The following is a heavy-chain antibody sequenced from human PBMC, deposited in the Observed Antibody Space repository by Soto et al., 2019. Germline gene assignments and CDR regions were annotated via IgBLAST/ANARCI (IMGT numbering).Heavy chain of an antibody. CDR1: GGTFSSYA. J-gene: IGHJ4*02. CDR3: ARGPGYYDSSGYYPDYFDY. CDR2: IIPIFGTA. Sequence: ASVKVSCKASGGTFSSYAISWVRQAPGQGLEWMGGIIPIFGTANYAQKFQGRVTITADESTSTAYMELSSLRSEDTAVYYCARGPGYYDSSGYYPDYFDYWGQGTLVTVSS. D-gene: IGHD3-22*01. V-gene: IGHV1-69*13.